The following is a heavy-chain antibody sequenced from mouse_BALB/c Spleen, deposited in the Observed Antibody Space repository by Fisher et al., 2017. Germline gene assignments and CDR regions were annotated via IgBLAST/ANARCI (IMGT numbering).Heavy chain of an antibody. Sequence: FKGKATLTADKSSSTAYMELRSLTSEDSAVYYCAGSYGLHYAMDYWGQGTSVTVSS. CDR3: AGSYGLHYAMDY. V-gene: IGHV1-15*01. J-gene: IGHJ4*01. D-gene: IGHD1-2*01.